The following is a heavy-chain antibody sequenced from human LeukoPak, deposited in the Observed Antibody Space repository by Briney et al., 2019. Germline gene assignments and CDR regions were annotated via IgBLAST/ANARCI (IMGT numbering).Heavy chain of an antibody. CDR3: ARVGYYDSSGPS. CDR2: ISSSGSPI. Sequence: GGSLRLCCAASGFTFSSYEMNWVREAPGKGLEWVSYISSSGSPIYYPDSVSGRFNISRDNAKNSLILQMNSLRAEDTALYYCARVGYYDSSGPSWGQGTLVTVSS. D-gene: IGHD3-22*01. V-gene: IGHV3-48*03. J-gene: IGHJ4*02. CDR1: GFTFSSYE.